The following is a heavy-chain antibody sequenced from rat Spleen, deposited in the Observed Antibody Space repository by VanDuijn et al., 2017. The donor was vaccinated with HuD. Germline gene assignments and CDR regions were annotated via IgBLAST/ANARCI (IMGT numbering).Heavy chain of an antibody. D-gene: IGHD3-4*01. CDR1: GFTFSDYY. CDR2: ISYDGRVT. CDR3: TRRGQPLFDY. Sequence: EVQLVESGGGLVQPGSPLKLSCAASGFTFSDYYMAWVRQAPTKGLEWVASISYDGRVTYYRDSVKGRFTISKDNAKSTLYLQMDSLRSEDTATYFCTRRGQPLFDYWGQGVMVTVSS. V-gene: IGHV5-29*01. J-gene: IGHJ2*01.